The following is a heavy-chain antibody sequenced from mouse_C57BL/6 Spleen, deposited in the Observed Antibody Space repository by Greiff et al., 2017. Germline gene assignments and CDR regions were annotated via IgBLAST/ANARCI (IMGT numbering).Heavy chain of an antibody. V-gene: IGHV1-74*01. Sequence: QVQLKQPGAELVKPGASVKVSCKASGYTFTSYWMHWVKQRPGQGLEWIGRIHPSDSDTNYNQKFKGKATLTVDKSSSTAYMQLSSLTSEDSAVYYCAIETYYSNVYYAMDYWGQGTSVTVSS. CDR1: GYTFTSYW. CDR3: AIETYYSNVYYAMDY. D-gene: IGHD2-5*01. J-gene: IGHJ4*01. CDR2: IHPSDSDT.